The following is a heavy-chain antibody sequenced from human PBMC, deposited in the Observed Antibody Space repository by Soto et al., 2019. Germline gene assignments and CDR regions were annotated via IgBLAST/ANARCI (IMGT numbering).Heavy chain of an antibody. CDR2: INPNSGGT. Sequence: ASVKVSCKASGYTFTGYYMHWVRQAPGQGLEWMGWINPNSGGTNYAQKFQGRVTMTRDTSISTAYMELSRLRSDDTAVYYCARDPAPTYYDDSCGSAVYYYGMDVWGQGTTVTVSS. CDR1: GYTFTGYY. CDR3: ARDPAPTYYDDSCGSAVYYYGMDV. V-gene: IGHV1-2*02. D-gene: IGHD3-22*01. J-gene: IGHJ6*02.